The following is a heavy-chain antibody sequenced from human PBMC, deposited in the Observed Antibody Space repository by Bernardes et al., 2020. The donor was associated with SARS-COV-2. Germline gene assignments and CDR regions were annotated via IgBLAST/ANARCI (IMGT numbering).Heavy chain of an antibody. V-gene: IGHV3-33*01. CDR3: ARKGYCSSTSCYTPGEVGMDV. CDR2: IWYDGSNK. J-gene: IGHJ6*02. CDR1: GFTFSSYG. Sequence: GSLRLSCAASGFTFSSYGMHWVRQAPGKGLEWVAVIWYDGSNKYYADSVKGRFTISRDNSKNTLYLQMNSLRAEDTAVYYCARKGYCSSTSCYTPGEVGMDVWGQGTTVTVSS. D-gene: IGHD2-2*02.